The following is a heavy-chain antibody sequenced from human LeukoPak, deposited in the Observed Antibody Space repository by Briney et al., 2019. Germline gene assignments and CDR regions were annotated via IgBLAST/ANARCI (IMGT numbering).Heavy chain of an antibody. CDR2: IWYDGSNN. J-gene: IGHJ4*02. CDR1: GFTFSSYG. D-gene: IGHD3-22*01. CDR3: AKTQGDYYDGSGFLDY. Sequence: PGGSLRLSCAASGFTFSSYGMHSVRQAPGKGLEWVTLIWYDGSNNYYADSVKGRFTISRDNSKNTLYLQMNSLRAEDTAVYYCAKTQGDYYDGSGFLDYWGQGTLVTVSS. V-gene: IGHV3-33*06.